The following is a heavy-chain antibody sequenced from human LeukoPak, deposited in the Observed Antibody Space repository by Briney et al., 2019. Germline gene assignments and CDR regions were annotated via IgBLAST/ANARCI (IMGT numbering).Heavy chain of an antibody. CDR3: VRQGNYYDSSGYPRNDAFDI. D-gene: IGHD3-22*01. CDR1: GGTFSSYA. CDR2: IIPIFGTA. V-gene: IGHV1-69*05. J-gene: IGHJ3*02. Sequence: GASVKVSCKASGGTFSSYAISWVRQAPGQGLEWMGGIIPIFGTANYAQKFQGRVTITTDESTSTAYMELSSLRSEDTAVYYCVRQGNYYDSSGYPRNDAFDIWGQGTMVTVSS.